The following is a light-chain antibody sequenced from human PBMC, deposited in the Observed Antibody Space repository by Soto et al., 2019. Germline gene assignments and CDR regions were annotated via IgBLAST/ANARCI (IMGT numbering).Light chain of an antibody. CDR3: QQYGGSPRP. Sequence: EIVLTQSPGTQSLSPGERATLSCRASQSYSSNYLAWYQQKPGQAPRRRIYGASSRATGIPDRFSGSGSGTEFTLTISRLEPEDFAVDYCQQYGGSPRPFGQGTKVEIQ. CDR1: QSYSSNY. CDR2: GAS. V-gene: IGKV3-20*01. J-gene: IGKJ1*01.